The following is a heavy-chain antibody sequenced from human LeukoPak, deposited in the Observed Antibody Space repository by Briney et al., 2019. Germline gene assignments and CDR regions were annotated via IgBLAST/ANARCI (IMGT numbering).Heavy chain of an antibody. CDR3: ARDSRYSDNSGYYYSHYYMDV. CDR1: GGSISYYY. J-gene: IGHJ6*03. D-gene: IGHD3-22*01. V-gene: IGHV4-59*01. Sequence: SETLSLTCTVSGGSISYYYWSWLRQPPGKRLEWIGYIYNSGTTRYNPSLMSRVTISVDTSKNQFSLNLRSVTAAGTAVYYCARDSRYSDNSGYYYSHYYMDVWGKGTTVTVSS. CDR2: IYNSGTT.